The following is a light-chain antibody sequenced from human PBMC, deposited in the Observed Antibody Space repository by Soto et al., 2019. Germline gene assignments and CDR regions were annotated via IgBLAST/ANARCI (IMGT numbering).Light chain of an antibody. CDR3: LQYDSYPYS. Sequence: DIEVTQAPTTLCASTGYRFTITCRASQAPGGFLAWFQQKPGKAPKLLIYDASNLQTGVPRRFSGSQTGTEFTLTISGLQPDDYASYFCLQYDSYPYSFGQGTKVDIK. J-gene: IGKJ2*01. V-gene: IGKV1-5*01. CDR2: DAS. CDR1: QAPGGF.